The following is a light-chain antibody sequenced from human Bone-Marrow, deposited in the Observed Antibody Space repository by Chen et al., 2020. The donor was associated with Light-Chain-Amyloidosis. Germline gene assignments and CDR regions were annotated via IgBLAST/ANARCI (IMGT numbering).Light chain of an antibody. Sequence: SYELTQPPSVSVSPGQTARITCSGDDLPKKYAYWYQQKPGQAPVLVIHRDTERRSGISERFSGSSSGTTATLTISGVQAEDEADYHCQSADSSGTYEVIFGGGTKLTVL. J-gene: IGLJ2*01. CDR1: DLPKKY. CDR2: RDT. V-gene: IGLV3-25*03. CDR3: QSADSSGTYEVI.